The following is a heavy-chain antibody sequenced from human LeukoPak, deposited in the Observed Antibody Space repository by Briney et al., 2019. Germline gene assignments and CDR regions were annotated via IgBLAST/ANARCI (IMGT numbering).Heavy chain of an antibody. CDR3: ATNSGYYHPYYIDS. V-gene: IGHV4-38-2*02. CDR1: GYSISSGYY. Sequence: SETLSLTCIVSGYSISSGYYWDWNRQPPGKGLEWIGNIYHSRSTYYNPSLKSRVTISVDTSKNQFSLKLNSVTAADTAVYYCATNSGYYHPYYIDSWGQGTLVTVSS. CDR2: IYHSRST. J-gene: IGHJ4*02. D-gene: IGHD3-22*01.